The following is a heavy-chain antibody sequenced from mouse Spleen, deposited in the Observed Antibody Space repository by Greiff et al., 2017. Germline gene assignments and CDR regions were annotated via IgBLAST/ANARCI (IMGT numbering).Heavy chain of an antibody. CDR3: ARRGGNYDYYAMDY. J-gene: IGHJ4*01. D-gene: IGHD2-1*01. V-gene: IGHV5-12*02. Sequence: EVQVVESGGGLVQPGGSLKLSCATSGFTFSDYYMYWVRQTPEKRLEWVAYISNGGGSTYYPDTVKGRFTISRDNAKNTLYLQMSRLKSEDTAMYYCARRGGNYDYYAMDYWGQGTSVTVSS. CDR2: ISNGGGST. CDR1: GFTFSDYY.